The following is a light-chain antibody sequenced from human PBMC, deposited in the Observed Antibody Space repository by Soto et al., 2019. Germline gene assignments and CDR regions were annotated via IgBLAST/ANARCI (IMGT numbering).Light chain of an antibody. CDR3: SSYTSNCTLEV. CDR2: DVS. CDR1: SSDVGGYNY. V-gene: IGLV2-14*01. J-gene: IGLJ1*01. Sequence: QSALTQPASVSGSPGQSITISCTGTSSDVGGYNYVSWYQQHPGKAPKLMIYDVSNRPSGVSNRFSGSKSGNTASLTISGLQAEDEADYYCSSYTSNCTLEVFGTGTKLTVL.